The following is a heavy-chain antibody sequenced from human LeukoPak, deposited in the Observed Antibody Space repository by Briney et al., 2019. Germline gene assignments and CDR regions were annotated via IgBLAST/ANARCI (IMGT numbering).Heavy chain of an antibody. D-gene: IGHD1-26*01. V-gene: IGHV1-24*01. CDR1: EYTLTELS. CDR3: AADRGDYSGSYWTAFDI. Sequence: GASVKVSCKVSEYTLTELSMHWVRQAPGKGLEWLGGFDPEDGDIIYGQTFQGRVTMSDDISTDTAYMELGSLRSDDTAVYYCAADRGDYSGSYWTAFDIWGQGTMVTVSS. CDR2: FDPEDGDI. J-gene: IGHJ3*02.